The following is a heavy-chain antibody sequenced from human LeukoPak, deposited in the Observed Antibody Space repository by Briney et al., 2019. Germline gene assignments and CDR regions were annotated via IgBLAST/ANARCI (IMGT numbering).Heavy chain of an antibody. J-gene: IGHJ4*02. CDR2: IKRIIDGGTT. V-gene: IGHV3-15*01. Sequence: PGGSLRLSCAGSGFTFSSHSMNWVRQAPGKGLEWVGRIKRIIDGGTTDYAAPVKGRFTVSRDDSINTLYLQMSSLKTEDTAVYYCAAQGGSGDLRYWGQGTLVTVSS. CDR3: AAQGGSGDLRY. CDR1: GFTFSSHS. D-gene: IGHD4-17*01.